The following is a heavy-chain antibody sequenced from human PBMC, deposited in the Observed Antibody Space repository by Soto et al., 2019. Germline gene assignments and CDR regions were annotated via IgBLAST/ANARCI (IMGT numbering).Heavy chain of an antibody. D-gene: IGHD2-21*01. CDR2: INSGSGSA. CDR1: GYTFTNYY. V-gene: IGHV1-46*01. J-gene: IGHJ5*02. Sequence: ASVKVSCKASGYTFTNYYMHWVRQAPGQGLEWMGIINSGSGSATYSQKFQGRVTLTRDTSASTAYMDLSSLRSEATAVYYCPRGFRGGVADWFEPWGQATLVTVSS. CDR3: PRGFRGGVADWFEP.